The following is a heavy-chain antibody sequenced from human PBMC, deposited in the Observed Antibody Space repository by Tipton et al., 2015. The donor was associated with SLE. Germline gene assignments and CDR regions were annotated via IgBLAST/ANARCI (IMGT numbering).Heavy chain of an antibody. Sequence: SLRLSCAASGFSINTNYMHWVRQAPGKGLEWVSIIYSGGNRYYADSAKGRFTISKDNSLNTLFLQMNSLRAEDSAVYYCTRGGISSGWSNWFDPWGQGTLVTVSS. J-gene: IGHJ5*02. CDR3: TRGGISSGWSNWFDP. CDR1: GFSINTNY. D-gene: IGHD6-19*01. V-gene: IGHV3-66*01. CDR2: IYSGGNR.